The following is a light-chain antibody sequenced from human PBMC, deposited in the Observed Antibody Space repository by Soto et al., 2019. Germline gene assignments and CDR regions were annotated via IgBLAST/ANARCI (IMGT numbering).Light chain of an antibody. J-gene: IGKJ5*01. CDR1: ESISRH. CDR2: AAS. CDR3: QQDYSTLAT. Sequence: QRAQSASSLSASVGDRVTITCLASESISRHLNWYQQKPGRAPDLLIYAASTLQNGVPSRFTGSGSGTEFTLTISGLQLEDFATYYCQQDYSTLATFGQGTRLEIK. V-gene: IGKV1-39*01.